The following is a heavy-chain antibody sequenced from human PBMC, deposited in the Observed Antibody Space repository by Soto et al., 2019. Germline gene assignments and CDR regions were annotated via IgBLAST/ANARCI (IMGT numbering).Heavy chain of an antibody. CDR2: IYYSGST. J-gene: IGHJ3*02. CDR3: ARPSLIYGGNSGPDAFDI. D-gene: IGHD4-17*01. CDR1: GGSISSGDYY. Sequence: QVQLQESGPGLVKPSQTLSLTCTVSGGSISSGDYYWSWIRQPPGKGLEWIGYIYYSGSTYYNPSLKSRVTISVDTSKNQFSLKLSSVTAADTAVYYCARPSLIYGGNSGPDAFDIWGQGTMVTVSS. V-gene: IGHV4-30-4*01.